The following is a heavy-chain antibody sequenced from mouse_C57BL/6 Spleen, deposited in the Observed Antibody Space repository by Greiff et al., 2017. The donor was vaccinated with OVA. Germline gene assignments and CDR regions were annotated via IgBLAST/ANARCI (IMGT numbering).Heavy chain of an antibody. CDR3: ASEGTVVADYYAMDY. CDR2: INPNYGTT. J-gene: IGHJ4*01. D-gene: IGHD1-1*01. CDR1: GYSFTDYN. V-gene: IGHV1-39*01. Sequence: QLQESGPELVKPGASVKISCKASGYSFTDYNMNWVKQSNGKSLEWIGVINPNYGTTSYNQKFKGKATLTVDQSSSTAYMQLNSLTSEDSAVYYCASEGTVVADYYAMDYWGQGTSVTVSS.